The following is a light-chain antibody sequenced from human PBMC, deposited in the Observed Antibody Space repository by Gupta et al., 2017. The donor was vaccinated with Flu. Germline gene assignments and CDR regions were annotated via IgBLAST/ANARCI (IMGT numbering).Light chain of an antibody. J-gene: IGLJ2*01. V-gene: IGLV2-14*01. CDR1: RRDVGGYQY. CDR3: SSYTNTNTLVV. CDR2: EAS. Sequence: QSVLPHPASVSGPPGQPSTISCPRTRRDVGGYQYVPWYQQHPGKAPKLMIFEASNRPSGVSNRFSGSKSGNAASLTISGLQAEDEADYYCSSYTNTNTLVVFGGGTKLTVL.